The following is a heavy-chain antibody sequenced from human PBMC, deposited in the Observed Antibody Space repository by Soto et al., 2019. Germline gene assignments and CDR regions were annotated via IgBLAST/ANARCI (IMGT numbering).Heavy chain of an antibody. V-gene: IGHV4-34*01. CDR2: INHSGST. CDR3: ARIYDFWSGYYDVY. J-gene: IGHJ4*02. Sequence: QVQLQQWGAGLLKPSETLSLTCAVYGGSFSGYYWSWIRQPPGKGLEWIGEINHSGSTNYNPSLKSRVTISVDTSKNQFSLKLSSVTAADTAVYYCARIYDFWSGYYDVYWGQGTLVTVSS. CDR1: GGSFSGYY. D-gene: IGHD3-3*01.